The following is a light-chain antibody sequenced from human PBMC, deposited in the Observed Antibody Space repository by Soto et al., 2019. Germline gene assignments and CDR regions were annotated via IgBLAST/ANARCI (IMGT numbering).Light chain of an antibody. CDR1: SNDIGAYNY. V-gene: IGLV2-8*01. J-gene: IGLJ1*01. Sequence: QSVLTQPPSASGSPGQSVTISCTGTSNDIGAYNYVSWYQQHPGKAPKLLIYEVFRRPSGVPDRFSGSRSGNTASPTVSDLQPEDEADYYCSSYAGRETGVFGTGTKVTVL. CDR3: SSYAGRETGV. CDR2: EVF.